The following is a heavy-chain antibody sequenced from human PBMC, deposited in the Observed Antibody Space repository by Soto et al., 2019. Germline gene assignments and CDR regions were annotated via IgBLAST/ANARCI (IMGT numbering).Heavy chain of an antibody. D-gene: IGHD3-22*01. CDR3: ARGGSYDSSGYYNFDS. CDR1: GGSISSYY. Sequence: SETLSLTCTVSGGSISSYYWSWIRQPPWKGLEWIGYIYSSGSTNYNPSLKSRVTISVDTSKNQFSLKLNSVTAADSAVYYCARGGSYDSSGYYNFDSWGQGTLVTVSS. J-gene: IGHJ4*02. V-gene: IGHV4-4*09. CDR2: IYSSGST.